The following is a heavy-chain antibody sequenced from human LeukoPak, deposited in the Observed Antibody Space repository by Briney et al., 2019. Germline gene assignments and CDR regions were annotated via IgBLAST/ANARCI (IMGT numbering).Heavy chain of an antibody. J-gene: IGHJ4*02. Sequence: GGSLRLSCAASGFTFTNAWMSWVRQAPGKGLEWVANIKQDGSEKYYVDSVKGRFTISRDNAKNSLYPQMNSLRAEDTAVYYCARETSYGEMFDYWGQGTLVTVSS. D-gene: IGHD4-17*01. CDR3: ARETSYGEMFDY. CDR2: IKQDGSEK. CDR1: GFTFTNAW. V-gene: IGHV3-7*01.